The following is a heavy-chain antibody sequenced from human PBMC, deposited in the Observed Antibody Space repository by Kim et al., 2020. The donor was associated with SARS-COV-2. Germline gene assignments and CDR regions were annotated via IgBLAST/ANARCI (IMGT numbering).Heavy chain of an antibody. J-gene: IGHJ4*02. CDR2: ISYDGSNK. D-gene: IGHD3-10*01. CDR1: GFTFSSYG. CDR3: AKPFGSFGDRRSYLFDY. Sequence: GGSLRLSCAASGFTFSSYGMHWVRQAPGKGLEWVAVISYDGSNKYYADSVKGRFTISRDNSKNTLYLQINSLRAEDTAVYYCAKPFGSFGDRRSYLFDYWGQGTLVTVSS. V-gene: IGHV3-30*18.